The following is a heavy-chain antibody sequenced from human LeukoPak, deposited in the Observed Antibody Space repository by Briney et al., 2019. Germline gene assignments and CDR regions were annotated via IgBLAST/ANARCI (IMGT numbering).Heavy chain of an antibody. CDR2: IGTAGDT. D-gene: IGHD6-13*01. Sequence: KSGGSLRLSCAASGFTFKSYDMHWVRQAAGEGLEWVSAIGTAGDTYYPGSVKGRFTISRENAKNSLYLQMNSLRAGDTAVYYCARGGRGSSWFDNWGQGTLVTV. CDR1: GFTFKSYD. V-gene: IGHV3-13*01. CDR3: ARGGRGSSWFDN. J-gene: IGHJ4*02.